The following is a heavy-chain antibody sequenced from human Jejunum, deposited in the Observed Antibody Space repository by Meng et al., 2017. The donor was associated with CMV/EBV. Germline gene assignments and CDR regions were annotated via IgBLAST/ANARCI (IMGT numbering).Heavy chain of an antibody. D-gene: IGHD5-18*01. Sequence: QVELTEAGPGLVKPSETLSLTCTVSGGSISSYYWSWIRQPAGKGLEWIGRIYPNGNTNYNPSLKSRVTMSIDTSKNQFSLKLTSVTAADTAVYYCARDAPPNNYGWFDPWGQGTLVTVSS. CDR1: GGSISSYY. CDR3: ARDAPPNNYGWFDP. V-gene: IGHV4-4*07. J-gene: IGHJ5*02. CDR2: IYPNGNT.